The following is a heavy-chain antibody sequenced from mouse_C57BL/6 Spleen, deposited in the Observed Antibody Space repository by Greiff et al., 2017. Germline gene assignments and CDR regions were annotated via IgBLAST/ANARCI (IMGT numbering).Heavy chain of an antibody. V-gene: IGHV1-64*01. CDR3: ARQADYCGSSYGYFDV. D-gene: IGHD1-1*01. Sequence: QVQLQQSGAELVKPGASVKLSCKASGYTFTSYWMHWVKQRPGQGLEWIGMIHPNSGSTNYNEKFKSKATLTVDKSSSTAYMQLSSLTSEDSAVYYCARQADYCGSSYGYFDVWGTGTTVTVSS. CDR2: IHPNSGST. CDR1: GYTFTSYW. J-gene: IGHJ1*03.